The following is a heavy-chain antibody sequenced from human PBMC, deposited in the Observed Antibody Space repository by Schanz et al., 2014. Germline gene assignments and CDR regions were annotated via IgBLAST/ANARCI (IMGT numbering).Heavy chain of an antibody. V-gene: IGHV3-23*01. Sequence: EVHLLESGGGLVEPGGSLRLSYATSGFSLDIFAVSWVRQAPGKGLEWVSSFNDGGVNKYYADSVKGRFTISSDNSKSTLYLQMSSLRAEDTAVYYCAKSQGSSFDSWGQGTLVTVSS. CDR1: GFSLDIFA. CDR3: AKSQGSSFDS. J-gene: IGHJ4*02. CDR2: FNDGGVNK. D-gene: IGHD6-13*01.